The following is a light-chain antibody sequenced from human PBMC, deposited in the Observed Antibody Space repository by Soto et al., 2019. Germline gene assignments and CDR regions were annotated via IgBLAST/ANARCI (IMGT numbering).Light chain of an antibody. J-gene: IGLJ2*01. V-gene: IGLV4-69*01. CDR3: QTWGTGSVV. Sequence: QLVLTQSPSASASLGASVKLTCTLSSGHSSYAIAWHQQQPEKGPRYLMKVNSDGSHNKGDGIPDRFSGSSSGAERYLTISRLQSEDEADYYCQTWGTGSVVFGGGTKLTVL. CDR2: VNSDGSH. CDR1: SGHSSYA.